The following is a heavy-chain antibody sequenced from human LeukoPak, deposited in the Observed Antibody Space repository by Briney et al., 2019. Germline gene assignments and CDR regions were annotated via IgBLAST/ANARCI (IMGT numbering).Heavy chain of an antibody. CDR2: ISYDGSNK. J-gene: IGHJ6*02. D-gene: IGHD3-16*01. V-gene: IGHV3-30-3*01. Sequence: GGSLRLSCAASGFTFSSYTIHWVRQAPGKGLEWVTIISYDGSNKYYADSVKGRFTISRDNSKNTLYLQMNSLRAEDTAVYYCARAQGGVWGQGTTVTVSS. CDR3: ARAQGGV. CDR1: GFTFSSYT.